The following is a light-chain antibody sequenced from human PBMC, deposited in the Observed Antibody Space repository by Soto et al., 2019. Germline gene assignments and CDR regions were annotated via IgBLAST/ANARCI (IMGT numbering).Light chain of an antibody. Sequence: IQMTQSPSSLSASVGDRFAITCRASQSISGWLAWYEQKPGKAPKIMXYSASSLQSGVPSRFSGSGSGTDSTLTISSLQPEDFATYYCQQCYSNPYAFGQGTRLEIK. J-gene: IGKJ5*01. V-gene: IGKV1-39*01. CDR2: SAS. CDR3: QQCYSNPYA. CDR1: QSISGW.